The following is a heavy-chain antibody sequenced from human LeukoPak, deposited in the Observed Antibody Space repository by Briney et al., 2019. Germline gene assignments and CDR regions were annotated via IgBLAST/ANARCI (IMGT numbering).Heavy chain of an antibody. V-gene: IGHV3-7*01. CDR3: AGLVGATTFDY. J-gene: IGHJ4*02. CDR2: IKQDGSEK. CDR1: GFTFSSYW. Sequence: GGSLRLSCAASGFTFSSYWMRWGRPAPGKGLGWVANIKQDGSEKYYVDSVNARFTISTDNAKNSLYLQMNSLRAEDTAVYYCAGLVGATTFDYWGQGTLVTVSS. D-gene: IGHD1-26*01.